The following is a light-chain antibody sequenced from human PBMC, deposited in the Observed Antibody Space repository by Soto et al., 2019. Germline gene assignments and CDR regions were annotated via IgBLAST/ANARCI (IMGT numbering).Light chain of an antibody. Sequence: AIQLTQSPSSLSASVGDRVTITCRASQGISSALAWYQQKPGKAPKLLIYDASSLESGVTSRFSGSGSGTDCTLTISSLQPEDFATYYCQQFNSYPLSCGGGTKVEIK. CDR1: QGISSA. CDR3: QQFNSYPLS. J-gene: IGKJ4*02. V-gene: IGKV1-13*02. CDR2: DAS.